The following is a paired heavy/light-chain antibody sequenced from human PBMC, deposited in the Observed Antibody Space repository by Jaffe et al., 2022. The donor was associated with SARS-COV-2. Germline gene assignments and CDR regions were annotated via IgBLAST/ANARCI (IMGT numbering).Light chain of an antibody. Sequence: EIVLTQSPGTLSLSPGERATLSCRASQSVSSSYLAWYQQKPGQAPRLLIYGASSRATGIPDRFSGSGSGTDFTLTISRLEPEDFAVYYCQQYGSSLLFTFGPGTKVDIK. J-gene: IGKJ3*01. CDR2: GAS. V-gene: IGKV3-20*01. CDR1: QSVSSSY. CDR3: QQYGSSLLFT.
Heavy chain of an antibody. J-gene: IGHJ3*02. D-gene: IGHD3-22*01. CDR1: GGSISSSSYY. Sequence: QLQLQESGPGLVKPSETLSLTCTVSGGSISSSSYYWGWIRQPPGKGLEWIGSIYYSGSTYYNPSLKSRVTISVDTSKNQFSLKLSSVTAADTAVYYCAGLDHITMIVVENLFDIWGQGTMVTVSS. V-gene: IGHV4-39*01. CDR2: IYYSGST. CDR3: AGLDHITMIVVENLFDI.